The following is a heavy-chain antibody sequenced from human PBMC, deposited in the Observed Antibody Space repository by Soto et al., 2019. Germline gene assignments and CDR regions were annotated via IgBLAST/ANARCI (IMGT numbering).Heavy chain of an antibody. CDR1: GGSISSGGYY. CDR3: ARVTCSGGSCYPDY. Sequence: SETLSLTCTVSGGSISSGGYYWSWIRQHPGKGLEWIGYIYYSGSTYYNPSLKSRVTISVDTSKNQFSLKLSSVTAADTAVYYCARVTCSGGSCYPDYWGQGTLVTVSS. D-gene: IGHD2-15*01. V-gene: IGHV4-31*03. J-gene: IGHJ4*02. CDR2: IYYSGST.